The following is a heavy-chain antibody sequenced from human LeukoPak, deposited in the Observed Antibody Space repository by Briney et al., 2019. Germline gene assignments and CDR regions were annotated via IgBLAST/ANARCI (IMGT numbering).Heavy chain of an antibody. D-gene: IGHD6-6*01. J-gene: IGHJ6*03. Sequence: GGSLRLSCAASGFTFSDYYMSWIRQAPGKGLEWVSYISSSGSTIYYADSVKGRFTISRDNAKNSLYLQMNSLGAEDTAVYYCARDSTRYSSSSWDYYYMDVWGKGTTVTVSS. CDR2: ISSSGSTI. CDR3: ARDSTRYSSSSWDYYYMDV. V-gene: IGHV3-11*01. CDR1: GFTFSDYY.